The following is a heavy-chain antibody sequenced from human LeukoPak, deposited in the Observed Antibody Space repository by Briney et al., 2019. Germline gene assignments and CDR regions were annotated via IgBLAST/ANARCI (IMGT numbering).Heavy chain of an antibody. CDR3: ARINYSHRNYKYYMDV. CDR2: IYYSGST. J-gene: IGHJ6*03. CDR1: GGSISSYY. V-gene: IGHV4-59*08. D-gene: IGHD4-11*01. Sequence: SETLSLTCTVSGGSISSYYWSWIRQPPGKGLEWIGYIYYSGSTNYNPSLKSRVTISVDTSKNQFSLKLSSVTAADTAVYYCARINYSHRNYKYYMDVWGEGTTVTVSS.